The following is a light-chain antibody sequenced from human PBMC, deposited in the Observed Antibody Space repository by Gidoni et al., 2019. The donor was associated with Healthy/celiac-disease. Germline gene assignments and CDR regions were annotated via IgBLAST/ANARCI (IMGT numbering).Light chain of an antibody. Sequence: SYELTQQPSVSVSPGQTASITCSGDKLGDKYACWYKQKPGQSPVLVIYQDSNRPSGIPERFSGSNSGNTATLTISGTQAMDEADYYCQAWDSSRVVFGGGTTLTVL. J-gene: IGLJ2*01. CDR3: QAWDSSRVV. CDR1: KLGDKY. CDR2: QDS. V-gene: IGLV3-1*01.